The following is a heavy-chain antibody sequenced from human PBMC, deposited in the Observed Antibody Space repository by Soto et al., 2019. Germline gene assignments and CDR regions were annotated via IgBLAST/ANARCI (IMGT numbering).Heavy chain of an antibody. CDR3: AKSRSTVTTFVVY. D-gene: IGHD4-17*01. J-gene: IGHJ4*02. V-gene: IGHV3-30*18. Sequence: GALLLSCAASGFTFSSYGMHWVRQAPGKGLEWVAVISYDGSNKYYADSVKGRFTISRDNSKNTLYLQMNSLRAEDTAVYYCAKSRSTVTTFVVYWGQGTLVTVYS. CDR2: ISYDGSNK. CDR1: GFTFSSYG.